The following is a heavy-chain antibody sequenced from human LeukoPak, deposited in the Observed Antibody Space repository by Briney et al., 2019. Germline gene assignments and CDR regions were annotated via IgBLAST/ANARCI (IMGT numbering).Heavy chain of an antibody. Sequence: GGSLRLSCAASGFTFSSYGMHWVRQAPGKGLEWVGRFKSKTDGGTTDYAAPVKGRFIVSRDDSKNTLYLQMNSLRTEDTAVYFCTKDIGYFDYWGRGTLVTVSS. CDR3: TKDIGYFDY. V-gene: IGHV3-15*01. CDR2: FKSKTDGGTT. CDR1: GFTFSSYG. J-gene: IGHJ4*02.